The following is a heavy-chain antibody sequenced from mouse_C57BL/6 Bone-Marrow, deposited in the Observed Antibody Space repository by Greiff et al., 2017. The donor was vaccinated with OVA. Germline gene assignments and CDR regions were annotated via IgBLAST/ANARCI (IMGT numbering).Heavy chain of an antibody. CDR2: ISSSGST. D-gene: IGHD2-2*01. V-gene: IGHV3-4*01. Sequence: EVKLLESGPALVKPSQTVSLTCTVTGYSITNGNHWWNWIRQVSGSKLEWIGYISSSGSTDSNPSLKSRISITRDTSKNQLFLQVNSVTTEDIATYYCARGGYYGYDNYAMDYWGQGTSVTVSS. CDR1: GYSITNGNHW. CDR3: ARGGYYGYDNYAMDY. J-gene: IGHJ4*01.